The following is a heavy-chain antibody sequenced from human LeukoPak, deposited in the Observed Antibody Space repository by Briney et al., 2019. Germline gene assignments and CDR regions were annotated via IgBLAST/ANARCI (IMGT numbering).Heavy chain of an antibody. V-gene: IGHV3-21*05. CDR2: ITFSSSII. Sequence: GGSLRLSCAASGFTFSSYSMNWVRQAPGKGLEWVSYITFSSSIIYYADSVKGRFPISRDNAKNSLYLQMNSLRAEDTAVYYCARARDGYNPSGYWGQGTLVTVSS. J-gene: IGHJ4*02. D-gene: IGHD5-24*01. CDR3: ARARDGYNPSGY. CDR1: GFTFSSYS.